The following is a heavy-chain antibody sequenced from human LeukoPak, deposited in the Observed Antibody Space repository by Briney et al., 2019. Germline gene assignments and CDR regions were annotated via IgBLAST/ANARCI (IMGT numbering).Heavy chain of an antibody. CDR3: TRLYYDSIV. J-gene: IGHJ4*02. CDR2: IRSKTNNYAT. V-gene: IGHV3-73*01. Sequence: GGSLRLSCAASVFTFSSYGMHWVRQASGKGLEWVGHIRSKTNNYATAYAASVKGRFTISRDDSKNTAYLQMSSLKTEDTAVYYCTRLYYDSIVWGQGTLVTVSS. D-gene: IGHD3-22*01. CDR1: VFTFSSYG.